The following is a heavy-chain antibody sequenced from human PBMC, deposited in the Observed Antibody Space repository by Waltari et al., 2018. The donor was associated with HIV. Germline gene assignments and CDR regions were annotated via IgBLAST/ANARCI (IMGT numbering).Heavy chain of an antibody. CDR1: AYSIYSNG. J-gene: IGHJ4*02. CDR2: IYAATGQT. Sequence: GQLLQSGAEVKRPGASVQVPCKAPAYSIYSNGLNWVRQAPGQGLEWMGVIYAATGQTYFAPKFKGRVTLTTDTSTGTAYMALRSLRSDDTAVYYCARDPQTVTHFNLWGQGTLVTVSA. CDR3: ARDPQTVTHFNL. D-gene: IGHD4-4*01. V-gene: IGHV1-18*01.